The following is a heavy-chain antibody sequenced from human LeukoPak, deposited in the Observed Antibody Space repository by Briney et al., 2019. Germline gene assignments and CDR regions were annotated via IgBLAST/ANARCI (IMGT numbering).Heavy chain of an antibody. CDR2: INYSGST. J-gene: IGHJ4*02. CDR1: GGSFSSYY. CDR3: ARGVCSGGSCYSEWNY. Sequence: PSETLSLTCAVYGGSFSSYYWSWIRQPPGKGLEWIGEINYSGSTNYNPSLKSRVTISVDTSKNQFSLKLSSMTAADTAVYYCARGVCSGGSCYSEWNYWGQGTLVTVSS. V-gene: IGHV4-34*01. D-gene: IGHD2-15*01.